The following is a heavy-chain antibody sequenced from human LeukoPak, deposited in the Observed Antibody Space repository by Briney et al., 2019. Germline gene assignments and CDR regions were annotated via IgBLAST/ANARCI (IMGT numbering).Heavy chain of an antibody. Sequence: PGGSLRLSCAASGFTFSSYGMTWVRQAAGKGLDWVSGISGSGARTDYADSVKGRFTISRDNAKNTLYLQINSLRAEDTAVCYCAKGSREWELLDAFDIWGQGTMVTVSS. CDR1: GFTFSSYG. CDR3: AKGSREWELLDAFDI. D-gene: IGHD1-26*01. V-gene: IGHV3-23*01. J-gene: IGHJ3*02. CDR2: ISGSGART.